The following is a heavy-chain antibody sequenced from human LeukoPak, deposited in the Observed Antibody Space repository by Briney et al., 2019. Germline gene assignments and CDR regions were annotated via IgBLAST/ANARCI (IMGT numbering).Heavy chain of an antibody. CDR3: ARLPNSWDAFDI. D-gene: IGHD4-11*01. J-gene: IGHJ3*02. CDR1: GGSISSSGYY. Sequence: SETLSLTCSVSGGSISSSGYYWGWIRQSPGKGLEWIGNIDYSGSTNYNPSLKIRVTMFVDTSKNQFSLKLSSVTAADTALYYCARLPNSWDAFDIWGQGTMVTVSS. CDR2: IDYSGST. V-gene: IGHV4-39*01.